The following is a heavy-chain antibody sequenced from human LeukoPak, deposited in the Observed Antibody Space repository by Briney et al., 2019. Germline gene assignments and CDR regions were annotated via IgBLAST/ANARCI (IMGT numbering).Heavy chain of an antibody. CDR3: ARDSSGWYGNWFDP. J-gene: IGHJ5*02. V-gene: IGHV1-69*04. CDR1: GGTFSSNT. Sequence: SVKVSCKASGGTFSSNTISWVRQAPGQGLEWVGRIIPILGIANYAQKFQGRVTITADKSTSTAYMELSSLRSEDTAVYYCARDSSGWYGNWFDPWGQGTLVTVSS. D-gene: IGHD6-19*01. CDR2: IIPILGIA.